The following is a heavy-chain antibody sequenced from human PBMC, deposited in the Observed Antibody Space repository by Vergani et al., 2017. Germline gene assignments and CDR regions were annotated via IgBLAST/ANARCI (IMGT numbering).Heavy chain of an antibody. CDR2: MYHSGST. J-gene: IGHJ5*02. Sequence: QVRLQESGPGLVKPSETLSLTCSVSGGSMSGYYWSWIRQPPGKELEWIGYMYHSGSTNYNPSLETRVTISGDTSKNQFSLKLNSVTAADTAVYYCGRVADFYGLGSRLLDLWGQAILVTVSS. D-gene: IGHD3-10*01. CDR1: GGSMSGYY. V-gene: IGHV4-59*01. CDR3: GRVADFYGLGSRLLDL.